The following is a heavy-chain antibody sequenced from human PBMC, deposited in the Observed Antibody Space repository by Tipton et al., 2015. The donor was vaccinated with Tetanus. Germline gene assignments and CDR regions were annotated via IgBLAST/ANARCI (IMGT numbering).Heavy chain of an antibody. V-gene: IGHV4-31*03. J-gene: IGHJ4*02. CDR1: GASISSGGYF. D-gene: IGHD1-7*01. CDR3: ARANYDSSKKGPFDS. CDR2: IYYSGST. Sequence: TLSLTCSVSGASISSGGYFWNWIRHRPGKGLEWIGYIYYSGSTFYNPSLKSRVTISVDTSNNQFSLRLSSVTAADTAVYYCARANYDSSKKGPFDSWGQGSLVIVSS.